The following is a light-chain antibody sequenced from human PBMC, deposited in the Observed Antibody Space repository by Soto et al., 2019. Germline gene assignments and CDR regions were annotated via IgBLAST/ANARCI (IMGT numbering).Light chain of an antibody. V-gene: IGKV3-15*01. J-gene: IGKJ5*01. CDR3: QHYVNWPLT. CDR2: DTP. Sequence: EIVMTQSPATRSMSPGEGATLSCRASQGIGDTLAVYHQKPGQTPIILLDDTPIRATGVPARFSGSRSGAEFTRTISSLPSEDFAVYYCQHYVNWPLTFGGGTRLE. CDR1: QGIGDT.